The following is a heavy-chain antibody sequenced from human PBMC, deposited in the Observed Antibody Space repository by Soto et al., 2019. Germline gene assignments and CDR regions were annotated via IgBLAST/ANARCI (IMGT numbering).Heavy chain of an antibody. CDR2: INAGNGNT. CDR3: ARGPSFGGFDS. Sequence: ASVKVSCKASGYTFTSYAMHWVRQAPGQRLEWMGWINAGNGNTKYSQKFQGRVTITRDTSASTAYMDLGSLRSEDTAIYFCARGPSFGGFDSWGQGTVVTLSS. CDR1: GYTFTSYA. V-gene: IGHV1-3*01. J-gene: IGHJ3*02. D-gene: IGHD2-15*01.